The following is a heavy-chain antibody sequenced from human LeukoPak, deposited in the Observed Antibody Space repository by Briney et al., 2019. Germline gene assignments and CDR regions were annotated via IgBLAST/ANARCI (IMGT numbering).Heavy chain of an antibody. V-gene: IGHV1-2*02. J-gene: IGHJ5*02. CDR2: INPNSGGT. Sequence: EASVKVSCKASGYTFTGYYMHWVRQAPGQGLEWMGWINPNSGGTNYAQKFQGRVTMTRDTSISTAYMELRSLRSDDTAVYYCARDLRIAAAGIYKGSGRNWFDPWGQGTLVTVSS. D-gene: IGHD6-13*01. CDR1: GYTFTGYY. CDR3: ARDLRIAAAGIYKGSGRNWFDP.